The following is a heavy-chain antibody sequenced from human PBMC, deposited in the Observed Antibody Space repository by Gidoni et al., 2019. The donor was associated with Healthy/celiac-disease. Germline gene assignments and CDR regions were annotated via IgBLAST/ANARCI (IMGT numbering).Heavy chain of an antibody. V-gene: IGHV3-23*01. CDR1: GFTFSSYA. J-gene: IGHJ4*02. CDR3: AKGGYSGYEQRRDFDY. Sequence: EVQLLESGGGLVQPGGSLRLSCAASGFTFSSYAMSWVRQAPGMGLEWVSAISGSGGSTYYADSVKGRFTISRDNSKNTLYLQMNSLRAEDTAVYYCAKGGYSGYEQRRDFDYWGQGTLVTVSS. CDR2: ISGSGGST. D-gene: IGHD5-12*01.